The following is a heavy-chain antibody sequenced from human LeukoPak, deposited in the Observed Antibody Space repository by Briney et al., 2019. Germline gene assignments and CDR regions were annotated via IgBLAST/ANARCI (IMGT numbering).Heavy chain of an antibody. D-gene: IGHD4-17*01. Sequence: GGSLRLSCAAFGFTFSDYYMSWIRQAPGKGLEWVSYISSSGSTMYYADSVKGRFTISRDNAKNSLYLQMNSLRAEDTAVYYCARDSDYGDYGDPSDYWGQGTLVTVSS. J-gene: IGHJ4*02. CDR2: ISSSGSTM. CDR1: GFTFSDYY. V-gene: IGHV3-11*01. CDR3: ARDSDYGDYGDPSDY.